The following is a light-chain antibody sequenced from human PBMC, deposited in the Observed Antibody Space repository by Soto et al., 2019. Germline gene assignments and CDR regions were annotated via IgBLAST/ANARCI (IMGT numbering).Light chain of an antibody. J-gene: IGKJ2*01. V-gene: IGKV3-15*01. CDR3: QQYTNWPYT. Sequence: EIVMTQSPATLPVSPGERASLSCRASQSVGSNLAWYQQTAGQAPRLLIYGASTRATGIPARFSGSGSGTDFTLTISSLQSEDFAVYSCQQYTNWPYTFGQGTKLEIK. CDR1: QSVGSN. CDR2: GAS.